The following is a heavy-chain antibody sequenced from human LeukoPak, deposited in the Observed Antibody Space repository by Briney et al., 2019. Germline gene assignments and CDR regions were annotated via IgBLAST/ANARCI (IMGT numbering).Heavy chain of an antibody. D-gene: IGHD3-10*01. CDR2: INPNSGGT. V-gene: IGHV1-2*02. CDR1: GYTVTAYD. CDR3: AEGATRFGIAAY. Sequence: ASVKVSCTASGYTVTAYDVHWGRQAPGQGLEWMGWINPNSGGTNYAQKFQGRVTMTRDTSISTAYMELTRLLSDVTAVNYCAEGATRFGIAAYWGQGNLVTVSS. J-gene: IGHJ4*02.